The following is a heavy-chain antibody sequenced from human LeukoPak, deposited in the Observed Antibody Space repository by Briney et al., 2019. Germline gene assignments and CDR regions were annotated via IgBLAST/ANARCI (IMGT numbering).Heavy chain of an antibody. D-gene: IGHD3-22*01. V-gene: IGHV4-39*07. CDR2: IYYSGST. CDR3: ARVCGYYGYYYYYMDV. J-gene: IGHJ6*03. Sequence: PSETLSLTCTVSGGSISSSSYYWGWIRQPPGKGLEWIGSIYYSGSTYYNPSLKSRVTISVDTSKNQFSLKLSSVTAADTAVYYCARVCGYYGYYYYYMDVWGKGTTVTVSS. CDR1: GGSISSSSYY.